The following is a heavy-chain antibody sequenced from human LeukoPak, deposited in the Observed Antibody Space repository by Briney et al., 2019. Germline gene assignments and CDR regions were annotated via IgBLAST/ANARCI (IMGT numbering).Heavy chain of an antibody. CDR2: ISSNGGST. CDR1: GFTFSSYA. CDR3: VPVYYGSGSYPH. Sequence: PGGSLRLSCSASGFTFSSYAMQWVRQAPGKGLEYVSAISSNGGSTYYADSVKGRFTISRDNSKNTLYLQMSSLRAEDTAVYYCVPVYYGSGSYPHWGQGTLVTVSS. V-gene: IGHV3-64D*06. J-gene: IGHJ4*02. D-gene: IGHD3-10*01.